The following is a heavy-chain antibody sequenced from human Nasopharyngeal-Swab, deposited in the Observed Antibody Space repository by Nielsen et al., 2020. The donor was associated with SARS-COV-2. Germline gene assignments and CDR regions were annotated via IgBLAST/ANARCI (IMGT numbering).Heavy chain of an antibody. J-gene: IGHJ6*04. CDR1: GFTFSSYG. V-gene: IGHV3-33*01. Sequence: GESLKISCAASGFTFSSYGMHWVRQAPGKGLEWVAVIWYDGSNKYYADSVKGRFTISRDNSKNTLYLQMNSLRAEDTAVYYCARERFTMVRGADGPYYYYYGMDVWGKGTTVTVSS. CDR3: ARERFTMVRGADGPYYYYYGMDV. D-gene: IGHD3-10*01. CDR2: IWYDGSNK.